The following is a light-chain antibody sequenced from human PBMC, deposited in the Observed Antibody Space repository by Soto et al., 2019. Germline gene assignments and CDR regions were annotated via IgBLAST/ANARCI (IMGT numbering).Light chain of an antibody. J-gene: IGLJ1*01. V-gene: IGLV1-40*01. CDR2: GNS. CDR1: SSNIGRNY. CDR3: QSYGDSLSGYV. Sequence: QSVLPQTPSVSGTPGQTVTISCFGSSSNIGRNYVYWYQQLPGAAPKLLIYGNSNRPSGVPDRFSGSKSGTSASLTITGLQAEDEADYYCQSYGDSLSGYVFGTGTKVTVL.